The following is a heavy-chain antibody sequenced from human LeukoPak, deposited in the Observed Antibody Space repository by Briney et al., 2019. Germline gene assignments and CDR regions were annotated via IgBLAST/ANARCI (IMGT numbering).Heavy chain of an antibody. J-gene: IGHJ4*02. V-gene: IGHV1-46*01. D-gene: IGHD6-25*01. Sequence: ASVKVSYKASGYTFSSYGISWVRQAPGQGLEWMGIINPSGGSTSYAQKFQGRVTMTRDMSTSTVYMELSSLRSEDTAVYYCARAPGIAADLDYWGQGTLVTVSS. CDR2: INPSGGST. CDR3: ARAPGIAADLDY. CDR1: GYTFSSYG.